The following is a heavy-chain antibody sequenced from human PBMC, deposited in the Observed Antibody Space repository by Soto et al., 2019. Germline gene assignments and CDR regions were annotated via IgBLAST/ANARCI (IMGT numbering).Heavy chain of an antibody. CDR1: GASVSSASYC. V-gene: IGHV4-61*01. Sequence: PSETLSLTCTVSGASVSSASYCWSWIRQPPGTGWGGIGNIDHSGSTNYNPSLQSRITISGETSKNPFSLQLTSVTAADTAVYYCAAKGRYSGVLRWFEPWGQGALVPLSS. CDR2: IDHSGST. J-gene: IGHJ5*02. D-gene: IGHD5-12*01. CDR3: AAKGRYSGVLRWFEP.